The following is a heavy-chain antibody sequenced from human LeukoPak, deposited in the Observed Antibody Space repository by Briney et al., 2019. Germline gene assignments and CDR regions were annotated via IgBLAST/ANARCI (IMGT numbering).Heavy chain of an antibody. D-gene: IGHD3-3*01. CDR3: ARLSGYYDFWSGDSWFDY. Sequence: SETLSLTCTVSGGSISSTGYYWGWIRQPPGKGLEWIGSVYYTGSTYYKPSLKSRVTISVDTSKNHFSLKLNSVTAADTAMYFCARLSGYYDFWSGDSWFDYWGQGILVTVSS. V-gene: IGHV4-39*02. CDR2: VYYTGST. J-gene: IGHJ4*02. CDR1: GGSISSTGYY.